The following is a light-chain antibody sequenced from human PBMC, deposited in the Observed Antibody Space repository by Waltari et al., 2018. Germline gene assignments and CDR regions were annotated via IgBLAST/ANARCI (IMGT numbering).Light chain of an antibody. J-gene: IGKJ4*01. CDR1: QSVTNY. CDR3: QQRRNWPLT. CDR2: DTS. Sequence: DIVLTQSPALLSFAPGARASLSCTASQSVTNYLAWYQQKPGQAPRLLIYDTSNRATGVPARFSGSGFGTDFTLTISNLEPEDFAVYYCQQRRNWPLTFGGGTKVEIK. V-gene: IGKV3-11*01.